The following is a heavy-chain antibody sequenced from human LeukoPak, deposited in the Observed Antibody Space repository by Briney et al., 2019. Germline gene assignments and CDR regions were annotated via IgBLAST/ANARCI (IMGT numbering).Heavy chain of an antibody. V-gene: IGHV3-23*01. CDR3: AKRGVVIRVILVGFHKEAYYFDS. J-gene: IGHJ4*02. CDR1: GFTVSSNY. Sequence: GGSLRLSCAASGFTVSSNYMSWVRQAPGKGLERVAGISDSGGRTNYADSVKGRFTISRDNPKNTLYLQMNSLRAEDTAVYFCAKRGVVIRVILVGFHKEAYYFDSWGQGALVTVSS. CDR2: ISDSGGRT. D-gene: IGHD3-22*01.